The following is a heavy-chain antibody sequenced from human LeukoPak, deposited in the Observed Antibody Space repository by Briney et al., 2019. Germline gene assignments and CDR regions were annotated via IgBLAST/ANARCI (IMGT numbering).Heavy chain of an antibody. V-gene: IGHV1-18*01. J-gene: IGHJ4*02. D-gene: IGHD2-15*01. Sequence: ASVKVSCKASGYTFTSYGISWVRQAPGQGLEWMGWISAYNGNTNYAQKLQGRVTMTTDTSTSTAYMELRSLRSDDTAVYYCARAPAYCTGGNCYLFYFDFWGQGTLVTVSS. CDR3: ARAPAYCTGGNCYLFYFDF. CDR2: ISAYNGNT. CDR1: GYTFTSYG.